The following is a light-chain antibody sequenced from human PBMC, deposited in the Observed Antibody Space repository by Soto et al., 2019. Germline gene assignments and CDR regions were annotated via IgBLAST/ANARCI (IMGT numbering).Light chain of an antibody. J-gene: IGKJ5*01. Sequence: DIQLTQSPSFLSASVGDRVTITCRASQGISSYLAWYQQKPGKAPNLLIHTASTLQSGVPSRFSGSGSGTEFTLTISSLQPEDFATYYCQQRNSYPITFGQRTLLEI. CDR1: QGISSY. V-gene: IGKV1-9*01. CDR2: TAS. CDR3: QQRNSYPIT.